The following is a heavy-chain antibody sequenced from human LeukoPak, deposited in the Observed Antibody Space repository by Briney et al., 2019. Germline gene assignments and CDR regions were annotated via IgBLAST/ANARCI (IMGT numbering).Heavy chain of an antibody. V-gene: IGHV3-23*01. D-gene: IGHD5-12*01. CDR3: ARDSSYSGKGGWFDP. J-gene: IGHJ5*02. Sequence: GGSLRLSCAASGFTFSSYGMSWVRQAPGKGLEWVSAISGSGGSTYYADSVKGRFTISRDNSKNTLYLQMNSLRAEDTAVYYCARDSSYSGKGGWFDPWGQGTLVTVSS. CDR2: ISGSGGST. CDR1: GFTFSSYG.